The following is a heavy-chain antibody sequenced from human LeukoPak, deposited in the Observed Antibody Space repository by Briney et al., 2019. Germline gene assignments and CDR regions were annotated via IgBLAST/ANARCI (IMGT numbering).Heavy chain of an antibody. D-gene: IGHD2-2*01. CDR2: ISDGGGTT. Sequence: GGSLRLSCAASGFTFSSHAMSWVRQAPGKGLEWVSAISDGGGTTFYADSVKGRFAISRDNSKNTLFLQMNSLRAEDTALYYCANRPSSSTTGSASAFDIWGQGTMVTVSS. CDR3: ANRPSSSTTGSASAFDI. J-gene: IGHJ3*02. CDR1: GFTFSSHA. V-gene: IGHV3-23*01.